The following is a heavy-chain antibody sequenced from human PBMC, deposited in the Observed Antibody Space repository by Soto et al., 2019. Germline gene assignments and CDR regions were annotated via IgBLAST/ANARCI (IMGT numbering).Heavy chain of an antibody. CDR3: ARDYYDSSGYSVLDY. V-gene: IGHV3-33*01. Sequence: GGSLRLSCAASGFTFSSYGMHWVRQAPGKGLEWVAVIWYDGSNKYYADSVKGRFTISRDNSKNTLYLQMNSLRAEDTAVYYCARDYYDSSGYSVLDYWGQGTLVTVSS. CDR2: IWYDGSNK. CDR1: GFTFSSYG. J-gene: IGHJ4*02. D-gene: IGHD3-22*01.